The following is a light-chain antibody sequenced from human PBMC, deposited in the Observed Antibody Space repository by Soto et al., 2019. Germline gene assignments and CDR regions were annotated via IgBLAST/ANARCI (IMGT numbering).Light chain of an antibody. CDR3: QKYNGATWT. CDR2: AAS. CDR1: QGISNY. V-gene: IGKV1-27*01. Sequence: IQMTQSPSSLSASVGDIFTIGWRASQGISNYLTWYQQKPGKVPKXLIYAASTLQSGVPSRFSVSGSGTLFTPTISRLNNEDCATYYGQKYNGATWTFGRGTKVDI. J-gene: IGKJ1*01.